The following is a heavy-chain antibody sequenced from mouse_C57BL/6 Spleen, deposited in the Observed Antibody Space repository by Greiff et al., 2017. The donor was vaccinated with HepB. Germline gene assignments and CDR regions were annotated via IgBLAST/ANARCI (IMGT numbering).Heavy chain of an antibody. J-gene: IGHJ4*01. Sequence: VQLQQPGTELVKPGASVKLSCKASGYTFTSYWMHWVKQRPGQGLEWIGNINPSNGGTNYNEKFKSKATLTVDKSSSTAYMQLSSLTSEDSAVYDCARSKGNGFYAMDYWGQGTSVTVSS. V-gene: IGHV1-53*01. CDR2: INPSNGGT. CDR3: ARSKGNGFYAMDY. CDR1: GYTFTSYW.